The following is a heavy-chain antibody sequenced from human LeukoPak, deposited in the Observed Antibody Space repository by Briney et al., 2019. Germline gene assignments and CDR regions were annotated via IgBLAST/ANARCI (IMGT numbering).Heavy chain of an antibody. CDR3: AKHYNAYRSLSGSSFDA. CDR2: IRRNSDGV. CDR1: GFNFSNYA. D-gene: IGHD1-26*01. V-gene: IGHV3-23*01. Sequence: GGSLRLSCATSGFNFSNYAMSWVRQAPGKGLEWISGIRRNSDGVFYSDSVKDRFTISRVNSRNTLYLQMNTQRIDDLAIYYCAKHYNAYRSLSGSSFDAWGRGTLVTVSS. J-gene: IGHJ4*02.